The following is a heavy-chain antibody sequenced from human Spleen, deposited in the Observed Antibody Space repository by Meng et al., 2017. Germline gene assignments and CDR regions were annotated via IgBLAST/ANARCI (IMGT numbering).Heavy chain of an antibody. J-gene: IGHJ5*02. Sequence: SETLSLTCSVSGGSVNNGSYYWTWIRQPPGKGLEWIGFISNSGYTNYNPSLKSRVTMSLDMSKNQFSLKLSSVTAADTAVYYCARDFGRAYSNWFDPWGQGTLVTVSS. CDR3: ARDFGRAYSNWFDP. CDR1: GGSVNNGSYY. D-gene: IGHD3-3*01. V-gene: IGHV4-61*01. CDR2: ISNSGYT.